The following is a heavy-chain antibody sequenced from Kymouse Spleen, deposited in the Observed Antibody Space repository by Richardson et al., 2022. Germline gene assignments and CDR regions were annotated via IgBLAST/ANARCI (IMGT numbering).Heavy chain of an antibody. J-gene: IGHJ6*02. Sequence: QVQLQQWGAGLLKPSETLSLTCAVYGGSFSGYYWSWIRQPPGKGLEWIGEINHSGSTNYNPSLKSRVTISVDTSKNQFSLKLSSVTAADTAVYYCARGPIAARPDYYGMDVWGQGTTVTVSS. V-gene: IGHV4-34*01. D-gene: IGHD6-6*01. CDR2: INHSGST. CDR1: GGSFSGYY. CDR3: ARGPIAARPDYYGMDV.